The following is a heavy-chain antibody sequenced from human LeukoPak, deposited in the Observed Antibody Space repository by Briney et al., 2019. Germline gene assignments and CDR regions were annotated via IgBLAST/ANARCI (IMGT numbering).Heavy chain of an antibody. CDR3: AREDYSYGLDY. Sequence: SEALSLTCTVSGGSISSYYWSWIRQPPGKGLEWIGYMYYSGSTNYNPSLKSRVTISVDTSKNQFSLKLSSVTAADTAVYYCAREDYSYGLDYWGQGTLVTVSS. D-gene: IGHD5-18*01. V-gene: IGHV4-59*01. CDR1: GGSISSYY. CDR2: MYYSGST. J-gene: IGHJ4*02.